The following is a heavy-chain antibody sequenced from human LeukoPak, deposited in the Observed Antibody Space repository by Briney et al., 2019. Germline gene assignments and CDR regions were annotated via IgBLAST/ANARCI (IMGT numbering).Heavy chain of an antibody. CDR3: AKDPRDRGDY. Sequence: GGSLRLSCAASGFTFSSYSMNWVRQAPGKGLEWVSAISGSGGSTYYADSVKGRFTISRDNSKNTLYLQMNSLRAEDTAVYYCAKDPRDRGDYWGQGTLVTVSS. CDR1: GFTFSSYS. J-gene: IGHJ4*02. CDR2: ISGSGGST. D-gene: IGHD3-10*01. V-gene: IGHV3-23*01.